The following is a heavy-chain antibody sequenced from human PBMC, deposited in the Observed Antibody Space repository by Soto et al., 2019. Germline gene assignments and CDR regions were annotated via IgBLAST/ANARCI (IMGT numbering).Heavy chain of an antibody. Sequence: GESLKISCKGYGYSFTSYWIGWVRPMPGKGPEWEGLIYPGDSDTRYSPSFQGQVTISADKSISTAYLQWSSLKASDTAMYYCARYAYSSGWWLAYWGQGTLVTVSS. CDR3: ARYAYSSGWWLAY. CDR2: IYPGDSDT. D-gene: IGHD6-19*01. V-gene: IGHV5-51*01. CDR1: GYSFTSYW. J-gene: IGHJ4*02.